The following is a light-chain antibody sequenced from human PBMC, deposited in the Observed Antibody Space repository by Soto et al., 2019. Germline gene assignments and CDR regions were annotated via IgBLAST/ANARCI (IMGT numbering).Light chain of an antibody. V-gene: IGKV3-20*01. CDR1: QSVSTTY. CDR3: QQYGGSPPYT. Sequence: EIVLAQSPGTLSLSPGERASLSCRASQSVSTTYLTWYQRKPGQAPGLLIYGTSTRATGVPDRFSGSGSGTDFTLTISRVEPEDFAVYYCQQYGGSPPYTFGQGTKLEIK. J-gene: IGKJ2*01. CDR2: GTS.